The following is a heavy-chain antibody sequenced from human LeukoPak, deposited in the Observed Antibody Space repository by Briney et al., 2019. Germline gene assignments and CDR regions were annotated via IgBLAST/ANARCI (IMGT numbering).Heavy chain of an antibody. Sequence: GRSLRLSCASSGFTFGDFAMHWVRQAPGKGLEWVAGLGWNGGSIGYADSVKGRFTISRDNARNSLYLQMNSLRAKDTALYYCAKDISPSYDSSGYLGHDAFDVWGQGTMVTVSS. V-gene: IGHV3-9*01. CDR1: GFTFGDFA. CDR3: AKDISPSYDSSGYLGHDAFDV. CDR2: LGWNGGSI. J-gene: IGHJ3*01. D-gene: IGHD3-22*01.